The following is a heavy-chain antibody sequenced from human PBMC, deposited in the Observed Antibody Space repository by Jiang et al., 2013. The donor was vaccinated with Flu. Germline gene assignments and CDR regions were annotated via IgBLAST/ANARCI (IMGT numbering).Heavy chain of an antibody. CDR2: TYYRSKWFN. Sequence: SQTLSLTCAISGDSVSSNSAAWNWIRQSPSRGLEWLGRTYYRSKWFNDYALSVKSRITINPDTSKNQFSLQLNSVTPEDTAIYYCGRGTGSIAAGCMDVWGPRDHGHRLL. V-gene: IGHV6-1*01. D-gene: IGHD6-13*01. CDR1: GDSVSSNSAA. CDR3: GRGTGSIAAGCMDV. J-gene: IGHJ6*01.